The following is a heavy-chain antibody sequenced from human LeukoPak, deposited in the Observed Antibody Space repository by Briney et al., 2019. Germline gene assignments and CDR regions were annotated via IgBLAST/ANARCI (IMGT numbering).Heavy chain of an antibody. Sequence: GGSLRLSCAASGFTFSSYTMHWVRQSPGKGLEWVALISYDGSNKYYADSVKGRFTISRDNAKNSLYLQMNSLRAEDTAVYFCARAGDSSSLDYWGQGSLVTVSS. J-gene: IGHJ4*02. V-gene: IGHV3-30-3*01. CDR2: ISYDGSNK. CDR3: ARAGDSSSLDY. CDR1: GFTFSSYT. D-gene: IGHD6-13*01.